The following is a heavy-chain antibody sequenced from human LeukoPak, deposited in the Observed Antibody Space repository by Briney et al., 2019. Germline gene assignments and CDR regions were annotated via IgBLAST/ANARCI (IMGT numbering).Heavy chain of an antibody. Sequence: PGGSLRLSCAASGFTVSSNYMSWVRQAPGKGLEWVSVIYSGGSTYYADSVKGRFTISRDNSKNTLYLQMNSLRAEDTAVYYCARGSVDTLDAFDIWGQGTMVTVSS. J-gene: IGHJ3*02. D-gene: IGHD5-18*01. V-gene: IGHV3-53*01. CDR1: GFTVSSNY. CDR2: IYSGGST. CDR3: ARGSVDTLDAFDI.